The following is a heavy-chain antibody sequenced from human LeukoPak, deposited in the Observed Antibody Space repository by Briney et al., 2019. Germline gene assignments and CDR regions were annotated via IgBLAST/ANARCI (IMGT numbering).Heavy chain of an antibody. J-gene: IGHJ4*02. V-gene: IGHV1-18*01. D-gene: IGHD3-16*02. CDR3: ARDIGGLGELSLGY. Sequence: ASVKVSCKASGYTFTSYGISRVRQAPGQGLEWMGSISAYNGNTNYAQKLQGRVTMTTDTSTSTAYMELRSLRSDDTAVYYCARDIGGLGELSLGYWGQGTLVTVSS. CDR2: ISAYNGNT. CDR1: GYTFTSYG.